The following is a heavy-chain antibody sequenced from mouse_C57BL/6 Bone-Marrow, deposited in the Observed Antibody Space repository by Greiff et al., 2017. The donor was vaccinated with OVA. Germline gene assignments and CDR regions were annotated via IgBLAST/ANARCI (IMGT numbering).Heavy chain of an antibody. CDR3: ARGDSSGYLDY. CDR1: GYSITSGYY. J-gene: IGHJ2*01. Sequence: EVQLVESGPGLVKPSQSLSLTCSVTGYSITSGYYWNWIRQFPGNKLEWMGYISYDGSNNYNPSLKNRISITRDTSKNQFFLKLNSVTTEDTATYYCARGDSSGYLDYWGQGTTLTVSS. D-gene: IGHD3-2*02. V-gene: IGHV3-6*01. CDR2: ISYDGSN.